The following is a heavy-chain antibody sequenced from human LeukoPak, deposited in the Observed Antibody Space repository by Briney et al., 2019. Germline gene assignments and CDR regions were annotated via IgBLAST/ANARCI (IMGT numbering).Heavy chain of an antibody. J-gene: IGHJ3*02. CDR3: ARDSSSWSAVDAFDI. V-gene: IGHV4-4*02. Sequence: PSGTLSLTCAVSGGSISSSNWWSWVRQPPGKGLEWIGEIYHSGSTNYNPSLKSRVTMSVDTSKNQFSLKLSSVTAADTAVYYCARDSSSWSAVDAFDIWGQGTMVTVSS. CDR2: IYHSGST. CDR1: GGSISSSNW. D-gene: IGHD6-13*01.